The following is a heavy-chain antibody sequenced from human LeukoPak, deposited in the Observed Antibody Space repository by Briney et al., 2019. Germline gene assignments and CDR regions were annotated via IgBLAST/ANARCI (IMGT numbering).Heavy chain of an antibody. V-gene: IGHV3-66*01. CDR2: MYNGGST. Sequence: HPGGSLRLSCAASGFTVSNSYMSWVRQAPGKGLEWVSVMYNGGSTFYADSVKGRFTITRDSSQNTMFLQMNTLRAEDTAVYYCARDGNTDHRLFYYGIDVWGQGTTVTVSS. CDR1: GFTVSNSY. D-gene: IGHD1-26*01. J-gene: IGHJ6*02. CDR3: ARDGNTDHRLFYYGIDV.